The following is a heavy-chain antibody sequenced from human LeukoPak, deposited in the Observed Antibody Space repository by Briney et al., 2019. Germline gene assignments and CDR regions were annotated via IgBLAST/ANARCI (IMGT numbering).Heavy chain of an antibody. CDR1: GGSISSGDYY. V-gene: IGHV4-30-4*01. Sequence: SETLSLTCTVSGGSISSGDYYWSWIRQPPGKGLEWIGYIYYSGSTYYNPSLKSRVTISVDTSKNQFSLKLSSVTAADTAVYYCAREVRQLLFSYYYYYMDVWGKGTTVTVSS. J-gene: IGHJ6*03. CDR2: IYYSGST. D-gene: IGHD2-2*01. CDR3: AREVRQLLFSYYYYYMDV.